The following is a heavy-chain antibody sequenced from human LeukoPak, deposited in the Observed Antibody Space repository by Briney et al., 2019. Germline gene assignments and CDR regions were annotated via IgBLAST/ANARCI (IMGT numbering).Heavy chain of an antibody. Sequence: PGGSLRLSCAASGFTLSSYWMSRVRQAPGKGLEWVANIKQDGSEKYYVDSVKDRVTISRDNAKNSLYLQMNSLRAKDTAVYYCARDASISPGYWGQGTLVTVSS. CDR1: GFTLSSYW. CDR2: IKQDGSEK. J-gene: IGHJ4*02. CDR3: ARDASISPGY. D-gene: IGHD6-6*01. V-gene: IGHV3-7*01.